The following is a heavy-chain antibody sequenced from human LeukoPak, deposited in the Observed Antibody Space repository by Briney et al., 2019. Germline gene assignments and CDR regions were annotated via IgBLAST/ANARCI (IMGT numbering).Heavy chain of an antibody. CDR3: ARGFVSSFDY. Sequence: GGSLRLSCAPSGLSVSSNFMSWVRQVPGKGLEWVATLYSYGTTYYADSVKGRFTISRDNSKNTLYLQMNSLRAEDTAVYYCARGFVSSFDYWGQGTLVTVSS. CDR1: GLSVSSNF. CDR2: LYSYGTT. J-gene: IGHJ4*02. D-gene: IGHD3-10*01. V-gene: IGHV3-66*03.